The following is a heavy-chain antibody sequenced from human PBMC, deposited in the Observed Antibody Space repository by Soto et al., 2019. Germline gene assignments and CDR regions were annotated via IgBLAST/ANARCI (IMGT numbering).Heavy chain of an antibody. Sequence: SETLSLTCSVSGGSISIGGYYWNCIRQHPGTGLEWIGYVYYSGSTQYNPSLKNRVSLSVDTSKNQFSLNLSSVTAADTAVYFCARDVFYADHYAFDIWGQGIKVTVSS. V-gene: IGHV4-31*03. CDR2: VYYSGST. CDR1: GGSISIGGYY. D-gene: IGHD2-2*01. CDR3: ARDVFYADHYAFDI. J-gene: IGHJ3*02.